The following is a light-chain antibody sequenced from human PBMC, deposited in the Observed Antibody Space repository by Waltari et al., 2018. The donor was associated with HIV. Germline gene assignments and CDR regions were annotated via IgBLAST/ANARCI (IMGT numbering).Light chain of an antibody. V-gene: IGKV3-20*01. CDR2: GAT. J-gene: IGKJ1*01. Sequence: EIVLPQSPCTLSLSAAVRATLTCPCRTSLPASTSLAWYQQRPGQAPRLLIYGATSRATGIPDRFSGSGSGTDFSLSISRLEPEDFALYYCQQYGITPWTFGQGTKVEIK. CDR3: QQYGITPWT. CDR1: TSLPASTS.